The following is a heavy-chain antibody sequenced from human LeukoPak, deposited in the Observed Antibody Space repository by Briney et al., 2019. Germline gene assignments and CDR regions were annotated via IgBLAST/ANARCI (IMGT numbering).Heavy chain of an antibody. Sequence: GASVKVSCEASGYTFTSYYMHWVRQAPGQGLEWMGIINPSGGSTSYAQKFQGRVTMTRDMSTSTVYMELSSLRSEDTAVYYCARVNCSGGSCYSSYFDYWGQGTLVTVSS. CDR3: ARVNCSGGSCYSSYFDY. V-gene: IGHV1-46*01. J-gene: IGHJ4*02. CDR1: GYTFTSYY. D-gene: IGHD2-15*01. CDR2: INPSGGST.